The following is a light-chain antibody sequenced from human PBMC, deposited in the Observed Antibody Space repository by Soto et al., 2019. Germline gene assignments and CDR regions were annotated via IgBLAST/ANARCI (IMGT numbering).Light chain of an antibody. J-gene: IGKJ2*01. CDR1: QSVNSN. V-gene: IGKV3-15*01. Sequence: EIVMTQSPATLSVSPGERATLSCRASQSVNSNLAWYQQKPGQAPRLLIYDASTRATGIPARFSGSGSGTEFNLTISSLQSEDFAVYYCQQYDDWPPTYTFGQGTKLEIK. CDR3: QQYDDWPPTYT. CDR2: DAS.